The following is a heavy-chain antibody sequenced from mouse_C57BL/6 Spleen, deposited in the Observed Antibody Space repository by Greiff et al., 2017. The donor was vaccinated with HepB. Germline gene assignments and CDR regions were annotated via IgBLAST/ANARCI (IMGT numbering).Heavy chain of an antibody. CDR2: ISSGSSTI. CDR3: ARSYCGSSYPFDY. CDR1: GFTFSDYG. Sequence: EVKLMESGGGLVKPGGSLKLSCAASGFTFSDYGMHWVRQAPEKGLEWVAYISSGSSTIYYADTVKGRFTISRDNAKNTLFLQMTSLRSEDTAMYYFARSYCGSSYPFDYWGQGTTLTVSS. V-gene: IGHV5-17*01. D-gene: IGHD1-1*01. J-gene: IGHJ2*01.